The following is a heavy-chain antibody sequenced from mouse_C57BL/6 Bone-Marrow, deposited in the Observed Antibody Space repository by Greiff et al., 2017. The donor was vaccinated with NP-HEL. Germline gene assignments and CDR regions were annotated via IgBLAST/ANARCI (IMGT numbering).Heavy chain of an antibody. D-gene: IGHD2-5*01. CDR1: GYTFTDYY. J-gene: IGHJ4*01. Sequence: EVQLQQSGPVLVKPGASVKMSCKASGYTFTDYYMNWVKQSHGKSLEWIGVINPYNGGTSYNQKFKGKATLTVDKSSSTAYMELNSLTSEDSAVYYCARVYYSNLGYAMDYWGQGTSVTVSS. CDR3: ARVYYSNLGYAMDY. CDR2: INPYNGGT. V-gene: IGHV1-19*01.